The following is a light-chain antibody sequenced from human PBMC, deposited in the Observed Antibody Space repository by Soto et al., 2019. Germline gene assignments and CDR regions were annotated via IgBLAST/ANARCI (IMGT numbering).Light chain of an antibody. CDR2: AAS. CDR3: HQYSNTFRT. Sequence: DIQMTQSPSSLSASVGDRVTITCRASQSISSYLNWYQQKPGKAPKLLIYAASTLQSGVPSRFSGSGSGTDFTLTISNLQAEDSAVYHCHQYSNTFRTFGQGTKVDIK. J-gene: IGKJ1*01. V-gene: IGKV1-39*01. CDR1: QSISSY.